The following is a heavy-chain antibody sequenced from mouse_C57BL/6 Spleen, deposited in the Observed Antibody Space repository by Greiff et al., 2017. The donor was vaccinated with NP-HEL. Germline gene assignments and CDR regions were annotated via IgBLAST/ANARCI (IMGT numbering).Heavy chain of an antibody. J-gene: IGHJ2*01. CDR3: ARDNYGSSPFDY. V-gene: IGHV5-4*01. D-gene: IGHD1-1*01. CDR1: GFTFSSYA. CDR2: ISDGGSYT. Sequence: DVMLVESGGGLVKPGGSLKLSCAASGFTFSSYAMSWVRQTPEKRLEWVATISDGGSYTYYPDNVKGRFTISRDNAKNNLYLQMSHLKSEDTAMYYCARDNYGSSPFDYWGQGTTLTVSS.